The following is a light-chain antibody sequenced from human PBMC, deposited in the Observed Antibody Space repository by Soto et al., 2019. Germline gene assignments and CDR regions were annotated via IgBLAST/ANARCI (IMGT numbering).Light chain of an antibody. CDR1: QSVSSY. V-gene: IGKV3D-15*01. J-gene: IGKJ1*01. CDR3: QHYKDWPTT. CDR2: GAS. Sequence: EVLITQSPATLSVSPGERATLSCRASQSVSSYLAWYQQKPGQAPRLLMYGASNRATGIPDRFSGSGSGTDFTLTITSLQSEDFGVYFCQHYKDWPTTFGQGSKVDIK.